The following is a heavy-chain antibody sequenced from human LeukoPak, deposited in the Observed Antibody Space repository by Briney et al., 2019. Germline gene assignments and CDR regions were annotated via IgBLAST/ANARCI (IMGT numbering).Heavy chain of an antibody. D-gene: IGHD6-13*01. Sequence: GGSLRLSCAASGFTVSSNYMSWVRQAPGKGLEWVSVIYSGGSTYYADSVKGRFTLSRDNSKNTLYLQMNSLRAEDTAVYYCAREVRVAAASTDYWGQGTLVTVSS. CDR2: IYSGGST. V-gene: IGHV3-66*01. CDR1: GFTVSSNY. J-gene: IGHJ4*02. CDR3: AREVRVAAASTDY.